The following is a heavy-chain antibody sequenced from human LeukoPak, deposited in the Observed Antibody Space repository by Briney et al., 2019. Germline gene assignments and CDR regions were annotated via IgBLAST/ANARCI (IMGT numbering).Heavy chain of an antibody. V-gene: IGHV4-38-2*02. D-gene: IGHD3-22*01. Sequence: PSETLSLACTVSGYSISSGYYWGWIRQPPGKGLEWIGSIYHSGSTYYNPSLKSRVTISVDTSKNQFSLKLSSVTAADTAVYYCAREGQNYVSSGYFDYWGQGTLVTVSS. CDR2: IYHSGST. J-gene: IGHJ4*02. CDR3: AREGQNYVSSGYFDY. CDR1: GYSISSGYY.